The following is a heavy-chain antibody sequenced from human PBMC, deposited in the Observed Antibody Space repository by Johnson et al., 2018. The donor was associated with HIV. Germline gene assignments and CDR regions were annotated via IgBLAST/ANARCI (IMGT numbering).Heavy chain of an antibody. Sequence: VQLVESGGGLVQPGGSLRLSCAASGFTFSSYDMHWVRQATGKGLEWVSAIGTAGDTYYPGSVTGRFTISRENAKNSLYLQMNSLRAGDTAVYYCARGLRYLDWFDAFDIWGQGTMVTVSS. V-gene: IGHV3-13*01. CDR1: GFTFSSYD. CDR2: IGTAGDT. CDR3: ARGLRYLDWFDAFDI. D-gene: IGHD3-9*01. J-gene: IGHJ3*02.